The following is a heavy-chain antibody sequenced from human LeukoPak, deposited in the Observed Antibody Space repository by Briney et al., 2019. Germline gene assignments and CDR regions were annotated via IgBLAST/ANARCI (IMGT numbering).Heavy chain of an antibody. D-gene: IGHD5-12*01. V-gene: IGHV3-23*01. Sequence: GGSLRLSCAASGFTFSSYAMSWVRQAPGKGLEWVSAISGSGGSTYYADSVKGRFTISRDNSKNTLYLQMNSLRAEDTAVYYCAKDDVDIVATISARLDYWGQGTLDTVSS. CDR3: AKDDVDIVATISARLDY. CDR1: GFTFSSYA. CDR2: ISGSGGST. J-gene: IGHJ4*02.